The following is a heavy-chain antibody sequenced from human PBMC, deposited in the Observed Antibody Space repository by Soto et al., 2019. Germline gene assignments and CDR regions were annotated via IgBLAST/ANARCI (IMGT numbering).Heavy chain of an antibody. J-gene: IGHJ4*02. Sequence: ASVKVSCKASGYTFTSYAMHWVRQAPGQRLEWMGWINAGNGTTKYSQKFQGRVTITRDTSASTAYMELSSLRSEDTAVYYCARWVLELPAFDYWGQGTLVTVSS. V-gene: IGHV1-3*01. CDR1: GYTFTSYA. CDR2: INAGNGTT. CDR3: ARWVLELPAFDY. D-gene: IGHD1-7*01.